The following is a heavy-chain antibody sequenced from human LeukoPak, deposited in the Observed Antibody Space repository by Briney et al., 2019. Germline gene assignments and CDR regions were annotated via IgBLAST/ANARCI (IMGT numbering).Heavy chain of an antibody. D-gene: IGHD2-21*01. V-gene: IGHV3-30*18. CDR2: ISYDGSKE. CDR1: GFTFSSFG. CDR3: AKEFNRGLPDY. J-gene: IGHJ4*02. Sequence: GGSLRLSCAASGFTFSSFGMHWVRQAPGKGLEWLAVISYDGSKEYYADSAKGRFTISRDNSKNTVYLQMSSLRVEETAVYYCAKEFNRGLPDYWGQGTLVTVPS.